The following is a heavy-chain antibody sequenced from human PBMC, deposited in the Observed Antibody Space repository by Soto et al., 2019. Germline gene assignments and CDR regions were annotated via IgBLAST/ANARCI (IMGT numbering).Heavy chain of an antibody. D-gene: IGHD2-15*01. V-gene: IGHV1-2*04. J-gene: IGHJ6*03. CDR2: INPNSGGT. Sequence: QVQLVQSGAEVKKPGASVKVSCKASGYTFTGYYMHWVRQAPGQGLEWMGWINPNSGGTNYAQKFQGWVTMTRETSISTAYMELSRLRSDDTAVYYCARGGKDIVVVVAATTNYYYYYMDVWGKGTTVTVSS. CDR1: GYTFTGYY. CDR3: ARGGKDIVVVVAATTNYYYYYMDV.